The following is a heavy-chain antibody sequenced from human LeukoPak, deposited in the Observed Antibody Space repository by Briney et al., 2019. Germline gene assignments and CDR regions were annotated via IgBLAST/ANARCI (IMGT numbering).Heavy chain of an antibody. V-gene: IGHV3-49*04. Sequence: PGRSLRLSCTASGFTFGDYAMSWVRRAPGKGLEWVGFIRSKAYGGTTEYAASVKGRFTISRDDSKSIAYLQMNSLKTEDTAVYYCTREVYYYDSSGPFDYWGQGTLVTVSS. D-gene: IGHD3-22*01. CDR2: IRSKAYGGTT. CDR1: GFTFGDYA. CDR3: TREVYYYDSSGPFDY. J-gene: IGHJ4*02.